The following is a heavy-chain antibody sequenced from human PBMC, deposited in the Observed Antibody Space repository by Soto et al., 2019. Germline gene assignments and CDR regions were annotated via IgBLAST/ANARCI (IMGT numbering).Heavy chain of an antibody. V-gene: IGHV3-30*18. CDR3: AKAFYYGSGSSV. CDR2: ISYDGSNK. D-gene: IGHD3-10*01. CDR1: GFTFSSYG. J-gene: IGHJ4*02. Sequence: GGSLRLSCAASGFTFSSYGTHWVRQPPGKGLEWVAVISYDGSNKYYADSVKGRFTISRDNSKNTLYLQMKSLRAEDTAVYYCAKAFYYGSGSSVWGQGTLVTVSS.